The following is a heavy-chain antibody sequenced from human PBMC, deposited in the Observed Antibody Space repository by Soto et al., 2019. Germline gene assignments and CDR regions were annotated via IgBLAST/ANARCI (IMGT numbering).Heavy chain of an antibody. V-gene: IGHV3-21*01. CDR2: ISSSSSYI. CDR3: ARGPFAKLYYYYGMDV. D-gene: IGHD3-3*01. J-gene: IGHJ6*02. Sequence: LRLSCAASGFTFSSYSMNWVRQAPGKGLEWVSSISSSSSYIYYADSVKGRFTISRDNAKNSLYLQMNSLRAEDTAVYYCARGPFAKLYYYYGMDVWGQGTTVTVSS. CDR1: GFTFSSYS.